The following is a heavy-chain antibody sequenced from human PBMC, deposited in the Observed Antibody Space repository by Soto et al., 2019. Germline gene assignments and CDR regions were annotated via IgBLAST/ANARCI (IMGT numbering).Heavy chain of an antibody. D-gene: IGHD6-6*01. J-gene: IGHJ6*02. CDR2: IIPIFGTA. V-gene: IGHV1-69*13. CDR3: ARDRQLVAPYYYYYGMDV. CDR1: GGTFSSYA. Sequence: SVKVSCKASGGTFSSYAISWVRQAPGQGLEWMGGIIPIFGTANYAQKFQGRVTITADESTSTAYMELSSLRSEDTAVYYCARDRQLVAPYYYYYGMDVWGQGTTVTVSS.